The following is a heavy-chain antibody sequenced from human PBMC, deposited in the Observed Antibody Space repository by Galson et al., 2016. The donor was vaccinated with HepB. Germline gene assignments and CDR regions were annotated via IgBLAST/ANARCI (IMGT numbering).Heavy chain of an antibody. J-gene: IGHJ4*01. D-gene: IGHD5-12*01. CDR1: GFIFSDYG. CDR2: IWNDGSNK. Sequence: SLRLSCAASGFIFSDYGMHWVRQAPGKGLEGVAVIWNDGSNKYYADSVKGRFTISRDNSKNTLDLQVNILKVEDTAVYYCVRDKEGGYGFDYWGQGILVTVSS. CDR3: VRDKEGGYGFDY. V-gene: IGHV3-33*01.